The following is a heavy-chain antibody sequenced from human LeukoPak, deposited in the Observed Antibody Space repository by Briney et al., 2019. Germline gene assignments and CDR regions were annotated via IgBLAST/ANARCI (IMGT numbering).Heavy chain of an antibody. V-gene: IGHV4-30-2*01. CDR2: LYDSGST. CDR3: AALRPAPPAKIYYFDY. Sequence: SETLSLTCTVSGASITSDVYSWSWIRQPPGKALEWIGYLYDSGSTYYKSSLKSRLTISLDRSKNQFSLKLTSVTAADTAVYYCAALRPAPPAKIYYFDYWGLGTLVAVSS. CDR1: GASITSDVYS. D-gene: IGHD2-2*01. J-gene: IGHJ4*02.